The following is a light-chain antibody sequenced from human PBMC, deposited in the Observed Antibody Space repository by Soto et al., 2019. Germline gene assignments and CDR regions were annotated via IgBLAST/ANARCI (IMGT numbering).Light chain of an antibody. CDR1: SSNIGSNT. V-gene: IGLV1-44*01. J-gene: IGLJ1*01. CDR2: GND. Sequence: QSVLTQPPSASGTPGQRGTISCSGSSSNIGSNTVNWYQQFPGTAPKLLIYGNDQRPSGVPDRFSGSKSGTSASLAISGLQSEDEADYYCATWDDSLIGSVFGTGTKLTVL. CDR3: ATWDDSLIGSV.